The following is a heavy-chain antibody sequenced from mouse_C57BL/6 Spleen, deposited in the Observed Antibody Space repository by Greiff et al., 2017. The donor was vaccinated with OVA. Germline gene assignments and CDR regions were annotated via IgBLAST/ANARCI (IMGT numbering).Heavy chain of an antibody. D-gene: IGHD1-1*01. CDR2: ISYDGSN. Sequence: EVQVVESGPGLVKPSQSLSLTCSVTGYSITSGYYWNWIRQFPGNKLEWMGYISYDGSNNYNPSLKNRISITRDTSKNQFFLKLNSVTTEDTATYYGAREGTTVVRYFDVWGTGTTVTVSS. CDR3: AREGTTVVRYFDV. J-gene: IGHJ1*03. V-gene: IGHV3-6*01. CDR1: GYSITSGYY.